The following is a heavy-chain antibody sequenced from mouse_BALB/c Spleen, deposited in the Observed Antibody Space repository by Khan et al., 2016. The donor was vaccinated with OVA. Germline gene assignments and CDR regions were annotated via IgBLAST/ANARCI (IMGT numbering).Heavy chain of an antibody. CDR1: GYTFTSYT. CDR3: ARTHER. V-gene: IGHV1-4*01. Sequence: QVQLKESGAELARPGASVKMSCKASGYTFTSYTMHWVKQRPGQGLEWIGYINPSSGYTKYNQKFKDKATLTADKSSSTAYMQLSSLTSEDSAVYCFARTHERWGQGTTLTVSS. CDR2: INPSSGYT. J-gene: IGHJ2*01.